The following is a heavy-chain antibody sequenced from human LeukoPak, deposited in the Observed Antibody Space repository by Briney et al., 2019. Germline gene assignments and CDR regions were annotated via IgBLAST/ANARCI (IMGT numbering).Heavy chain of an antibody. V-gene: IGHV3-23*01. CDR2: ISGSGGST. CDR3: AKDTGVAGGFLDI. CDR1: GFTFDDYA. J-gene: IGHJ3*02. Sequence: GGSLRLSCAASGFTFDDYAMSWARQAPGKGLEWVSAISGSGGSTYYADSVKGRFTISRDNSKNTLYLQMNSLRAEDTAVYYCAKDTGVAGGFLDIWGQGTMVTVSS. D-gene: IGHD6-19*01.